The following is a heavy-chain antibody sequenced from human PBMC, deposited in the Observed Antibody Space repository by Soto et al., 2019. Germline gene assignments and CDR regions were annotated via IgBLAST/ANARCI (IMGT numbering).Heavy chain of an antibody. D-gene: IGHD2-15*01. J-gene: IGHJ4*02. CDR1: GFTFSSYA. Sequence: GGSLRLSCAASGFTFSSYAMSWVRQAPGKGLEWVSAISGSGGSTYYADSVKGRFTISRDNSKNTLYLQMNSLRAEDTAVYYCANGEPIWDIVVVVAVDYWGQGTLVTVSS. V-gene: IGHV3-23*01. CDR2: ISGSGGST. CDR3: ANGEPIWDIVVVVAVDY.